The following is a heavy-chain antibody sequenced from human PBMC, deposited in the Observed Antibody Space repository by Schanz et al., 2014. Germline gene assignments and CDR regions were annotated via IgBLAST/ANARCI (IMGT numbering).Heavy chain of an antibody. CDR2: INPNSGGT. Sequence: QVQLVQSGAEVKKLGASLKVSCKASGYTFTDYYMHWVRQAPGQGLEWMGRINPNSGGTNYAQKFQGRVTMTRDTSISTAYMEMSRLISDDTAVYYCAREMLDIVATMDDDAFDIWGQGTMVTVSS. J-gene: IGHJ3*02. V-gene: IGHV1-2*06. D-gene: IGHD5-12*01. CDR1: GYTFTDYY. CDR3: AREMLDIVATMDDDAFDI.